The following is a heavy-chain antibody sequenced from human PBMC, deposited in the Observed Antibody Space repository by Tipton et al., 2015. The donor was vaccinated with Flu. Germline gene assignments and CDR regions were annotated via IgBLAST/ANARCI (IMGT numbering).Heavy chain of an antibody. CDR2: FYYTGNT. CDR1: GDSMSSTSYY. CDR3: ARLHSFYFYMDV. J-gene: IGHJ6*03. D-gene: IGHD4-11*01. V-gene: IGHV4-39*01. Sequence: TLSLTCIVSGDSMSSTSYYWGWIRQPPGKGLEWIGSFYYTGNTYYKPSLESRAPISVDMSKKQFSLNLSSVTAADTAVYFCARLHSFYFYMDVWGKGTTVTVSS.